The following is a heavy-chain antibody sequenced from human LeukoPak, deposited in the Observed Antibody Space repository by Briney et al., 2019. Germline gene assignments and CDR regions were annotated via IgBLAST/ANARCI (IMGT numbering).Heavy chain of an antibody. V-gene: IGHV1-2*02. CDR1: GYTFTGYY. Sequence: GASVKVSCKASGYTFTGYYMHWVRQAPGQGLEWMGWINPNSGGTNYAQKFQGRVTMTRDTSISTAYMELSSLRSEDTAVYYCARARGYSGYGSYWGQGTLVTVSS. D-gene: IGHD5-12*01. CDR3: ARARGYSGYGSY. CDR2: INPNSGGT. J-gene: IGHJ4*02.